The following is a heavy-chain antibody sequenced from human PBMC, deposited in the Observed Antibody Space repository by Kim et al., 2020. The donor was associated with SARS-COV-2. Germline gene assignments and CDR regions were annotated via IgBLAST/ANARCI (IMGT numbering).Heavy chain of an antibody. CDR3: AKDQGRGAAAADLQGFDY. V-gene: IGHV3-23*02. Sequence: KGRFTISRDNCQNTLYLQMNSLRGEDTAVEYCAKDQGRGAAAADLQGFDYWGQGTLVTVSS. D-gene: IGHD6-13*01. J-gene: IGHJ4*02.